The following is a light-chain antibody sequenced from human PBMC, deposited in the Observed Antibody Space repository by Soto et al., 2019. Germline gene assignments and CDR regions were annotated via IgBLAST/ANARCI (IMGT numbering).Light chain of an antibody. CDR1: QGISSW. CDR3: QQYNSYSPWT. J-gene: IGKJ1*01. CDR2: DAS. V-gene: IGKV1-5*01. Sequence: DIQMTQSPSSVSASVGDRVTMSCRPSQGISSWLAWYQQKPEKAPKLLIYDASSLESGVPSRFSGSGSGTEFTLTISSLQPDDFATYYCQQYNSYSPWTFGQGTKVDIK.